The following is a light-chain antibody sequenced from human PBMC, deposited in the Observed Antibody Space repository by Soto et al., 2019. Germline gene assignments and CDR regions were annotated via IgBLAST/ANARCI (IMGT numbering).Light chain of an antibody. V-gene: IGKV4-1*01. CDR1: QSVSYSSSDKNY. CDR3: QQYHSTPLT. Sequence: DIVMTQSPDSLAVSLGERATINCKSSQSVSYSSSDKNYLAWYQQKPGQPPKLLIYWASTRESGVPGRFSGSGSGTDFTLTISSLQAEDVAVYYCQQYHSTPLTFGGGTKAQIK. J-gene: IGKJ4*01. CDR2: WAS.